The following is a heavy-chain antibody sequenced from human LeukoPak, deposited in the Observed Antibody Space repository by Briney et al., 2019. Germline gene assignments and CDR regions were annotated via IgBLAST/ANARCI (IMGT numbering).Heavy chain of an antibody. CDR3: ARQGAGCSSTSCYDDY. D-gene: IGHD2-2*01. CDR2: IYLGDSDT. CDR1: GYSFTSYW. V-gene: IGHV5-51*01. J-gene: IGHJ4*02. Sequence: GESLKISCKGSGYSFTSYWIGWVRQMPGKGLEWMGIIYLGDSDTRYSPSFQGQVTISADKSISTAYLQWSSLKASDTAMYYCARQGAGCSSTSCYDDYWGQGTLVTVSS.